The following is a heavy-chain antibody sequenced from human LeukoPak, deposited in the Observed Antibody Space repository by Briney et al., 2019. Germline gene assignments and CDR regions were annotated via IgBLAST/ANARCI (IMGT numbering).Heavy chain of an antibody. CDR1: GYTFTSYD. D-gene: IGHD2-2*01. J-gene: IGHJ4*02. V-gene: IGHV1-8*01. CDR3: ARVLRYCSSTSCSYYFDY. CDR2: MNPNSGNT. Sequence: ASVQVSCKASGYTFTSYDINWVRPATGQGLAWMGWMNPNSGNTGYAQKFQGRVTMTRNTSISTAYMELSSLRSEDTAVYYCARVLRYCSSTSCSYYFDYWGQGTLVTVSS.